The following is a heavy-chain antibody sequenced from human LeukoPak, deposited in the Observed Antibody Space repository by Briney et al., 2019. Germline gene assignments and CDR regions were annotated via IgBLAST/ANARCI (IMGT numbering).Heavy chain of an antibody. V-gene: IGHV4-4*07. D-gene: IGHD2-15*01. CDR2: IYTNGST. Sequence: SETLSLTCTVSGGSVSSYYWSWIRQPAGKGLEWIGRIYTNGSTNYNPSLKSRVTMSVDTSKNQFSLKLSSVTAADTAVYYCAREVCSGGSCYSDYWGQGTLVTVSS. J-gene: IGHJ4*02. CDR3: AREVCSGGSCYSDY. CDR1: GGSVSSYY.